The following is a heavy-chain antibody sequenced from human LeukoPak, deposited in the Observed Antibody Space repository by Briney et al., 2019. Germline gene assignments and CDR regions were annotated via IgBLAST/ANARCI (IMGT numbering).Heavy chain of an antibody. J-gene: IGHJ6*03. V-gene: IGHV3-23*01. CDR1: GFTFSSYA. Sequence: GGSLRLSCAASGFTFSSYAMSWVRHAPGKGLEWVSAISGSGGSTYYADSVKGRFTISRDNSKNTLYLQMNSLRAEDTAVYYCAKDGGYCSGGSCSEDYYYYYMDVWGKGTTVTVSS. D-gene: IGHD2-15*01. CDR3: AKDGGYCSGGSCSEDYYYYYMDV. CDR2: ISGSGGST.